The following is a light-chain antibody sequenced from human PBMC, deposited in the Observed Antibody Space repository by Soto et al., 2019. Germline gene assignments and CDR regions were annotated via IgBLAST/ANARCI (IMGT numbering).Light chain of an antibody. V-gene: IGKV3-20*01. CDR1: QSVSSSS. CDR3: QQYCKSRT. J-gene: IGKJ1*01. Sequence: EIVVTRSQCTLSSSVGDRATXSCRASQSVSSSSLAWYQQKPCHAPRLLIYGASSRATGIPDRFSGRGSGTDFTLNISRLKNEDFTVYYLQQYCKSRTFGQGTKV. CDR2: GAS.